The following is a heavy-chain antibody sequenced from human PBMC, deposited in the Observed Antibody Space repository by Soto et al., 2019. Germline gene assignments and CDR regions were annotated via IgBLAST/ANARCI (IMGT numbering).Heavy chain of an antibody. CDR1: GYTFTIYG. CDR3: AREGWLSGGDCYDY. J-gene: IGHJ4*02. Sequence: PSVKVSCKAAGYTFTIYGISWVRQAPGQGLEWMGWISAYNGNTNYAQKLQGRVTMTTDTSTSTAYMELRSLRSDDTAVYYCAREGWLSGGDCYDYWGQGTLVTVSS. V-gene: IGHV1-18*01. D-gene: IGHD2-15*01. CDR2: ISAYNGNT.